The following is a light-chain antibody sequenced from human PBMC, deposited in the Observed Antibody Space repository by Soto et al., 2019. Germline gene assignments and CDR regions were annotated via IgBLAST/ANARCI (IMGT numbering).Light chain of an antibody. CDR2: SAS. J-gene: IGKJ1*01. Sequence: IVVTQSPATLSASPGERATLSCRASQSIINLLSWYQQRPGQAPRLLIYSASTRATGIPARFSGSGSGTEFTLTISSLQSEDFAVYYCHQYNHWLTWTLGQGTKVDIK. V-gene: IGKV3-15*01. CDR3: HQYNHWLTWT. CDR1: QSIINL.